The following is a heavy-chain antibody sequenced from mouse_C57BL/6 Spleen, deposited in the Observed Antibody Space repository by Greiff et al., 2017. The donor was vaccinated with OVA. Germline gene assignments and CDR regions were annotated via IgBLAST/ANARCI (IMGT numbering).Heavy chain of an antibody. CDR3: AIWLRRDYFDY. J-gene: IGHJ2*01. D-gene: IGHD2-2*01. V-gene: IGHV3-6*01. Sequence: EVQLQESGPGLVKPSQSLSLTCSVTGYSITSGYYWNWIRQFPGNKLEWMGYISYDGSNNYNPSLKNRISITRDTSKNQFFLKLKSVTTEDTATYYCAIWLRRDYFDYWGQGTTLTVSS. CDR2: ISYDGSN. CDR1: GYSITSGYY.